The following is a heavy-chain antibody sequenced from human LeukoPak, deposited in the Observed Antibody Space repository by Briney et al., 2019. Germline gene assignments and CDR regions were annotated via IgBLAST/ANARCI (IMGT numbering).Heavy chain of an antibody. D-gene: IGHD2-15*01. Sequence: ASVKVSCKVSGYTLTELSMHWVRQAPGKGLEWMGGFDPEDGETIYAQKFQGRVTMTEDTSTDTAYMELSSLRSEDTAVYYCATGAPDIVVVVAARTFDYWGQGTLVTVSS. CDR3: ATGAPDIVVVVAARTFDY. V-gene: IGHV1-24*01. CDR1: GYTLTELS. CDR2: FDPEDGET. J-gene: IGHJ4*02.